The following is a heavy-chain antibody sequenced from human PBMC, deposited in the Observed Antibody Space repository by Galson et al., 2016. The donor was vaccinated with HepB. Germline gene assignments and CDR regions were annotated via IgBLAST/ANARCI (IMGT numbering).Heavy chain of an antibody. D-gene: IGHD4-17*01. V-gene: IGHV2-5*02. CDR2: VFWDDHK. Sequence: PALVKPTQTLTLTCTFSGFSLSSRGVGVGWIRQPPGKALEWFALVFWDDHKRYRPSLQSRLTITKDTSKNQVVLTMTNIDPVDTATYYCAHTGPPRTDDDYRPWSFDLCGRGTLVTVSS. J-gene: IGHJ2*01. CDR1: GFSLSSRGVG. CDR3: AHTGPPRTDDDYRPWSFDL.